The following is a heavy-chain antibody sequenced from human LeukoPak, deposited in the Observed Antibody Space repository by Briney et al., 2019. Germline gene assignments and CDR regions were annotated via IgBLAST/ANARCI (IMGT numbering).Heavy chain of an antibody. D-gene: IGHD6-6*01. CDR2: IIPIFGTA. J-gene: IGHJ3*02. CDR1: GGTFSSYA. Sequence: ASVKVSCKASGGTFSSYAISWVRQAPGQGLEWMGGIIPIFGTANYAQKFQGRVTITADESTSTAYMELSSLRSDDTAVYYCARKYSSSSDAFDIWGQGTMVTVSS. V-gene: IGHV1-69*01. CDR3: ARKYSSSSDAFDI.